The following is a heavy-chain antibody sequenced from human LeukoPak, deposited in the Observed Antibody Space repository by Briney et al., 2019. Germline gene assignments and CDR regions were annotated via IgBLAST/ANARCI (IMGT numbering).Heavy chain of an antibody. Sequence: SGTLSLTCTVSGGSISSYYWSWIRQPPGKGLEWIGYIYYSGSTNYNPSLKSRVTISVDTSKNQFSLKLSSVTAADTAVYYCARFFRRFDYWGQGTLVTVSS. CDR3: ARFFRRFDY. CDR1: GGSISSYY. CDR2: IYYSGST. D-gene: IGHD3-3*01. J-gene: IGHJ4*02. V-gene: IGHV4-59*01.